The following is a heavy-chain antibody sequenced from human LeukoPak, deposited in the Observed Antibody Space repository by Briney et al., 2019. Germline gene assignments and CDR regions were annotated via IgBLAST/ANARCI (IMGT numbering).Heavy chain of an antibody. V-gene: IGHV4-39*01. CDR1: GGSISSSRYY. CDR2: IYYSGST. D-gene: IGHD3-3*01. Sequence: SETLSLTCTVSGGSISSSRYYWGWIRQPPGKGLDWIGIIYYSGSTYYNPSLKSRVTISVDTSKNQFSLRLSSVTAADTAVFYCATLRSGYFDYWGQGTLVTVSS. J-gene: IGHJ4*02. CDR3: ATLRSGYFDY.